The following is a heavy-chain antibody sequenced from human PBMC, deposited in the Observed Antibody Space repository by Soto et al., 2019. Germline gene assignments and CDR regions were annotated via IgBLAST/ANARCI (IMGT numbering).Heavy chain of an antibody. V-gene: IGHV3-33*06. J-gene: IGHJ4*02. Sequence: GGSLRLSCAASGFTFGTYAMHWVRQAPGKGLEWVAVIYYDGSNRYYGDAVKGRFTISRDNSKSTLYLQMSSLRAEDTAVYYCAKPYSAGYYYDSSGYYGSFDYWGQGTLV. D-gene: IGHD3-22*01. CDR1: GFTFGTYA. CDR2: IYYDGSNR. CDR3: AKPYSAGYYYDSSGYYGSFDY.